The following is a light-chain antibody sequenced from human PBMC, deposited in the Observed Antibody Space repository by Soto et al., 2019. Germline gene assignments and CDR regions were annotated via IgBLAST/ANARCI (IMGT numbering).Light chain of an antibody. Sequence: QSVLTQPPSASGSPGQSVAISCTGTSSDVGGYNYVSWFQHHPGKAPKLLIYEVSHRPSGVSNRFSGSKSGNTASLTISGLQAEDEADYHCSSYTSSTTPYVFGTGTKLTVL. CDR3: SSYTSSTTPYV. CDR1: SSDVGGYNY. J-gene: IGLJ1*01. V-gene: IGLV2-14*01. CDR2: EVS.